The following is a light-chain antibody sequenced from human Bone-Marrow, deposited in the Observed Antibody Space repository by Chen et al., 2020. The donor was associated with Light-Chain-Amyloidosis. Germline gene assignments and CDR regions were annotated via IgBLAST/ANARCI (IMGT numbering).Light chain of an antibody. V-gene: IGLV2-14*01. CDR3: SSDASTNTLV. CDR2: EVT. Sequence: QSALTQPASVSGSPGQSITISCTGTSSDVGGDNHVSWYQQHPDKAPKLMIYEVTNRPSWVTDRFSGSKANKAAPLTISGRKTAGEADYYGSSDASTNTLVFGSGTGVNGL. J-gene: IGLJ1*01. CDR1: SSDVGGDNH.